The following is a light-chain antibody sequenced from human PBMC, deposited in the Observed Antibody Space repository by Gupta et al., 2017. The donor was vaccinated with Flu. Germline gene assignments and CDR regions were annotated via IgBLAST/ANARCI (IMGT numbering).Light chain of an antibody. V-gene: IGKV1-33*01. J-gene: IGKJ4*01. CDR2: DAS. CDR3: QQYDNLVT. Sequence: DIQMTQSPYSLSASVGDRVTITCQASQDISNYLNWYQQKPGKAPKLLIYDASNLETGVPSRFSGSGSGTDFTFTISSLQPEDIATYYCQQYDNLVTFGGGTKVEIK. CDR1: QDISNY.